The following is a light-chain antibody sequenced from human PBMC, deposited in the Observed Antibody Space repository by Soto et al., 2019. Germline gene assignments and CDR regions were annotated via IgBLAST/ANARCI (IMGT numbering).Light chain of an antibody. Sequence: DIQMTHSPSTLSASVGDRVTITCRASQSISSWLAWYQQKPGKAPKLLIYKASSLESGVPSRFSGSGSGTEFTLTISSLQPDDFATYYCQQYNSSWTFGQGTKVDIK. CDR3: QQYNSSWT. CDR1: QSISSW. CDR2: KAS. J-gene: IGKJ1*01. V-gene: IGKV1-5*03.